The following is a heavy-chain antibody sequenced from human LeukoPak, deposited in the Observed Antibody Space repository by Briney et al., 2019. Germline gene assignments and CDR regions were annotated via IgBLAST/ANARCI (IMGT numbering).Heavy chain of an antibody. Sequence: PSETLSLTCTVSSGSISSYYWSWIRQPARKGLEWIGRIYTSGSTNYNPSLKSRVTMSVDTSKNQFSLKLSSVTAADTAVYYCARGVDAYRGLAFDIWGQGTMVTVSS. D-gene: IGHD2-2*01. V-gene: IGHV4-4*07. CDR1: SGSISSYY. CDR2: IYTSGST. J-gene: IGHJ3*02. CDR3: ARGVDAYRGLAFDI.